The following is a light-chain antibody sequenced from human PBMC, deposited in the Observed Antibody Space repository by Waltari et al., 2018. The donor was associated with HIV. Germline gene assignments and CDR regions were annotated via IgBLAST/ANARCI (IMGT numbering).Light chain of an antibody. CDR2: AAS. CDR3: QKYNSAPLT. J-gene: IGKJ4*01. V-gene: IGKV1-27*01. Sequence: DIQMTQSPSSLPASVADRVTITCRASQGISNYLAWYQQKPGKVPKLLVYAASTLHSGVPSRFSGSGSGTDFTLTISSLEPEDVATYYCQKYNSAPLTFGGGTKEEIK. CDR1: QGISNY.